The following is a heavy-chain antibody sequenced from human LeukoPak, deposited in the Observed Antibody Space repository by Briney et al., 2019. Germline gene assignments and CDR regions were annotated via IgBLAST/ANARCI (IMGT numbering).Heavy chain of an antibody. D-gene: IGHD6-13*01. V-gene: IGHV4-59*12. Sequence: SETLSLTCTVSGGSISSYYWSWIRQPPGKGLEWIGYIYFSGSTDYNPSLKSRVTISVDTSKNQFSLKLSSVTAADTAVYYCARRSVAAAGTRFYYYYYMDVWGKGTTVTISS. CDR1: GGSISSYY. CDR3: ARRSVAAAGTRFYYYYYMDV. J-gene: IGHJ6*03. CDR2: IYFSGST.